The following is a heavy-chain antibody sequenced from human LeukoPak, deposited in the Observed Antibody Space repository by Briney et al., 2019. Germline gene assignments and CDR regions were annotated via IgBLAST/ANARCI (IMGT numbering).Heavy chain of an antibody. Sequence: PGGSLRLSCAASGFTFSSYAMHWVRQAPGKGLEWVAVISYDGSNKYYADSVKGRFTISRDNSKNTLYLQMNSLRAEDTAVYYCARDEGHLPQHWGQGTLVTVSS. CDR2: ISYDGSNK. J-gene: IGHJ1*01. CDR3: ARDEGHLPQH. CDR1: GFTFSSYA. V-gene: IGHV3-30-3*01.